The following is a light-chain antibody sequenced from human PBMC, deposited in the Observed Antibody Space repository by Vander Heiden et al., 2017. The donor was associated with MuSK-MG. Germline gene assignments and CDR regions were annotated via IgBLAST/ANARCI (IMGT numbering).Light chain of an antibody. Sequence: TVLTLSPATLSLSPGERATLSCRASQSVGSYLAWYQQKPGQAPRLLIYDASNRATGIPGRFSGSGSGTDFTLTISSLEPEDFAVYYCQHRNNWPLTFGHGTKVDIK. CDR1: QSVGSY. V-gene: IGKV3-11*01. CDR3: QHRNNWPLT. CDR2: DAS. J-gene: IGKJ3*01.